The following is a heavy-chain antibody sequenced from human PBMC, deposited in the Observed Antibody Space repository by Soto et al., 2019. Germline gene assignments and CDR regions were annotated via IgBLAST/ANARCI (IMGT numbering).Heavy chain of an antibody. CDR1: GFTFSSYA. D-gene: IGHD2-15*01. CDR2: ISYDGSNK. V-gene: IGHV3-30-3*01. J-gene: IGHJ3*02. CDR3: AREGVVEVAFDI. Sequence: GKSLKISCAASGFTFSSYAMHWVRQAPGKGLEWVAVISYDGSNKYYADSVKGRFTISRDNSKNTLYLQMNSLRAEDTAVYYCAREGVVEVAFDIWGQGTMVTVSS.